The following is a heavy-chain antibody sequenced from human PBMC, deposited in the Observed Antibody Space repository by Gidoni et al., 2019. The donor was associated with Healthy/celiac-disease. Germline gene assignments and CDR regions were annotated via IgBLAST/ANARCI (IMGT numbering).Heavy chain of an antibody. D-gene: IGHD2-2*01. V-gene: IGHV1-2*02. CDR2: INPNSGGT. CDR3: ARADIVVVPAYYYYYMDV. CDR1: GYTFTGYS. Sequence: QVQLVQSGAEVKKPGASVKVSCKASGYTFTGYSMHWVRQAPGQGLEWMGWINPNSGGTNYAQKFQGRVTMTRDTSISTAYMELSRLRSDDTAVYYCARADIVVVPAYYYYYMDVWGKGTTVTVSS. J-gene: IGHJ6*03.